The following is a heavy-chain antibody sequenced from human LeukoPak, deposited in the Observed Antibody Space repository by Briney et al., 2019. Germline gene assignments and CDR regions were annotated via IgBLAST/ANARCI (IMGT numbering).Heavy chain of an antibody. V-gene: IGHV3-23*01. CDR2: INARGFIT. CDR1: GFTFNTLA. D-gene: IGHD5-18*01. Sequence: WGTLRLTCAASGFTFNTLAMSWVRQAPGKGLEWVSAINARGFITYYADSVKGRFTISRDNSTNTLFLQMNSLSVAHAAVYYCVNHITAMVRGCLVQWGPGILVTVSS. CDR3: VNHITAMVRGCLVQ. J-gene: IGHJ4*02.